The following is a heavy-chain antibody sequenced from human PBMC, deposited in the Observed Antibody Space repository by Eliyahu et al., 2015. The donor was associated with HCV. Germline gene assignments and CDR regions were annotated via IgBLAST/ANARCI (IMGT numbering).Heavy chain of an antibody. Sequence: QVHLVQSGAEVKKPGASVKLSCKASGYTFANYGIHWVRQAPGQRLEWMGCINAGGGDTKYSQRFQGRVTITRDTSANTAYMELSSLRSEDTAVYYCARVAGLYYFDYWGQGTLVTVSS. CDR3: ARVAGLYYFDY. CDR1: GYTFANYG. V-gene: IGHV1-3*01. D-gene: IGHD2-15*01. J-gene: IGHJ4*02. CDR2: INAGGGDT.